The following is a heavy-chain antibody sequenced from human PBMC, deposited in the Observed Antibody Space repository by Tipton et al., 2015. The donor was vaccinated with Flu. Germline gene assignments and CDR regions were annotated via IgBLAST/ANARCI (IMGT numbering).Heavy chain of an antibody. CDR2: IHGVDST. J-gene: IGHJ4*02. D-gene: IGHD4-17*01. V-gene: IGHV3-66*01. CDR1: GFTVSPNY. CDR3: ARGTSVTNFFDY. Sequence: SLRLSCAVSGFTVSPNYMSWVRQAPGKGLEWVSAIHGVDSTYYADSVKGRFTISRDNSKNTLYLQMNTLSPEDTAVYFCARGTSVTNFFDYWGQGTPVTVSS.